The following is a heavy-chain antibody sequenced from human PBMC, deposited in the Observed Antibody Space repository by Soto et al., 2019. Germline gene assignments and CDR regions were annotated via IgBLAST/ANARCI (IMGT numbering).Heavy chain of an antibody. J-gene: IGHJ6*02. CDR1: GYTFTSYY. CDR2: INPSGGST. CDR3: AGEFVLVPAAMNYYGMDV. Sequence: QVQLVQSGAEVKKPGASVKVSCKASGYTFTSYYMHWVRQAPEQGLEWMGIINPSGGSTSYAQKFQGRVTMSRDTSTSTVYMELSSLRSEDTAVYYSAGEFVLVPAAMNYYGMDVWGQGTTVTVSS. V-gene: IGHV1-46*01. D-gene: IGHD2-2*01.